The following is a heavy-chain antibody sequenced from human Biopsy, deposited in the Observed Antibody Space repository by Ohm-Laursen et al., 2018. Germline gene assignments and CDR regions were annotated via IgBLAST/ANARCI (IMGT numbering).Heavy chain of an antibody. D-gene: IGHD3-9*01. J-gene: IGHJ1*01. CDR3: ATKLTGYFHH. V-gene: IGHV1-69*06. CDR2: NIPILGTG. CDR1: GGTFSNYG. Sequence: GSSVKVSCKAPGGTFSNYGVNWVRQAPGQGLEWLGGNIPILGTGNYAQKFQDRVTVAADTSTSTATMELSSLRSDDTAVYYCATKLTGYFHHWGQGTLVIVSS.